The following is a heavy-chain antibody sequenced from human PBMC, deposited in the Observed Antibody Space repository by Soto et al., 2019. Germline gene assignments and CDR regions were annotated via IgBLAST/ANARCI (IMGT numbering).Heavy chain of an antibody. CDR2: NNHSGST. CDR3: ARGRYCSSTSCPRGYYYYMAV. D-gene: IGHD2-2*01. J-gene: IGHJ6*03. CDR1: GGSFSGYY. Sequence: QVQLQQWGAGLLKPSETLSLTCAVYGGSFSGYYWSWIRQPPGRGLEWIGENNHSGSTNYNPSLKIRVTISVETSKNQFSMKLSSVTAAGTAVYYCARGRYCSSTSCPRGYYYYMAVCGKGTTVPVPS. V-gene: IGHV4-34*01.